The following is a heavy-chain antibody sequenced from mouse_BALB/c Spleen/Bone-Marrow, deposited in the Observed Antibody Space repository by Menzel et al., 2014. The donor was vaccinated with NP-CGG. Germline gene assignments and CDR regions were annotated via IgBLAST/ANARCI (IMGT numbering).Heavy chain of an antibody. D-gene: IGHD1-1*01. CDR2: LWRGGST. CDR3: AKNQGSFYYGSSHWYFDV. V-gene: IGHV2-5*01. J-gene: IGHJ1*01. Sequence: QVQLQQSGPGLVQPSQSLSITCTVSGFSLTSYGVHWVRQSPGKGLEWLGVLWRGGSTDYNAAFMSRLSITKDNSKSQVFFKMNSLQADDTAIYYCAKNQGSFYYGSSHWYFDVWGAGTTVTVSS. CDR1: GFSLTSYG.